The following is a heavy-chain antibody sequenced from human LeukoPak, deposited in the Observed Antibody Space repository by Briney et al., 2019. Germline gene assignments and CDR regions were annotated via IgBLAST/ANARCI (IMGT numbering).Heavy chain of an antibody. J-gene: IGHJ1*01. Sequence: ASVKVSCKASGGTFSSYAISWVRQAPGQGLEWMGGIIPIFGTANYAQKFQGRVTITTDESTSTAYMELSSLRSEDTAVYYCARDGRYCSGGNCYSPHNWGQGTLVTVSS. CDR2: IIPIFGTA. CDR3: ARDGRYCSGGNCYSPHN. CDR1: GGTFSSYA. D-gene: IGHD2-15*01. V-gene: IGHV1-69*05.